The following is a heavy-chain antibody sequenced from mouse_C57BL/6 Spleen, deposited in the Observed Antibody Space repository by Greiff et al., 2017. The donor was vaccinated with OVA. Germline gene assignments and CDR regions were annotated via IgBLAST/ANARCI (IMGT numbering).Heavy chain of an antibody. J-gene: IGHJ4*01. CDR3: ARSGVYDGYFGGMDY. CDR1: GYAFSSSW. Sequence: QVQLQQSGPELVKPGASVKISCKASGYAFSSSWMNWVKQRPGKGLEWIGRIYPGDGDTNYNGKFKGKATLTADKSSSTAYMQLSSLTSEDSAVYFCARSGVYDGYFGGMDYWGQGTSVTVSS. V-gene: IGHV1-82*01. CDR2: IYPGDGDT. D-gene: IGHD2-3*01.